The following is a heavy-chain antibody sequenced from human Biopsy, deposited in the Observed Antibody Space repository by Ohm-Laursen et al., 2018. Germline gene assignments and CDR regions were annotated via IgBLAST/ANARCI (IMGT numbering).Heavy chain of an antibody. V-gene: IGHV1-45*02. CDR3: ARSPLTGELGNNAMVV. D-gene: IGHD3-9*01. CDR1: GYSFTYLY. Sequence: SSVKVSCKSSGYSFTYLYLHWVRQAPGQALEWMGWITPFNGNTNYAQKLQGRVTISRDTSMSTMSMELTRLRSEDTGMYYCARSPLTGELGNNAMVVWGQGTTVTVSS. J-gene: IGHJ6*02. CDR2: ITPFNGNT.